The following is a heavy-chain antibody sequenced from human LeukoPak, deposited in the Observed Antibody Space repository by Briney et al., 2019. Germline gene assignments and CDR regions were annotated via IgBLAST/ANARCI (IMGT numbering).Heavy chain of an antibody. CDR3: AKDGGHSSGWYRGHDAFDI. J-gene: IGHJ3*02. CDR2: ISGSGGST. Sequence: GGSQRLSCAASGFKFSDHYIDWVRQAPGKGLEWVSAISGSGGSTCYADSVKGRFTISRDNSKNTLYLQMNSLRAEDTAVYYCAKDGGHSSGWYRGHDAFDIWGQGTMVTVSS. D-gene: IGHD6-19*01. CDR1: GFKFSDHY. V-gene: IGHV3-23*01.